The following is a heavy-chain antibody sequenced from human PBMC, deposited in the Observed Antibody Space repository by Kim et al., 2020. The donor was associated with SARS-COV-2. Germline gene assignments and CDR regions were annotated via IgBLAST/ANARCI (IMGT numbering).Heavy chain of an antibody. J-gene: IGHJ6*02. CDR1: GGSISSGGYY. D-gene: IGHD2-15*01. CDR2: IYYSGST. Sequence: SETLSLTCTVSGGSISSGGYYWSWIRQHPGKGLEWIGYIYYSGSTYYNPSLKSRVTISVDTSKNQFSLKLSSVTAADTAVYYCARDTGYCSGGSCYHKAGMDVWGQGTTVTVSS. V-gene: IGHV4-31*03. CDR3: ARDTGYCSGGSCYHKAGMDV.